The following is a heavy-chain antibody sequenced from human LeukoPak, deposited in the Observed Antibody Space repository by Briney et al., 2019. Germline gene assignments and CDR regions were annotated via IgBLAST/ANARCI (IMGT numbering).Heavy chain of an antibody. CDR3: ARGPPYCTNGVCYTYYFDY. CDR1: GGSFSGYY. D-gene: IGHD2-8*01. J-gene: IGHJ4*02. Sequence: SETLSLTCAVYGGSFSGYYWSWIRQPPGKGLEWIGEINHSGSTNYNPSLKGRVTISVDTSKNQFSLKLSSVTAADTAVYYCARGPPYCTNGVCYTYYFDYWGQGTLVTVSS. CDR2: INHSGST. V-gene: IGHV4-34*01.